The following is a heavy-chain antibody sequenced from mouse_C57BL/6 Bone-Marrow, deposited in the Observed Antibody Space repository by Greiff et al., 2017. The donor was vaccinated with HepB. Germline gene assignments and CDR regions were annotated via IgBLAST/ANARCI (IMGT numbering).Heavy chain of an antibody. V-gene: IGHV1-22*01. J-gene: IGHJ2*01. CDR1: GYTFTDYN. CDR2: INPNNGGT. Sequence: EVHLVESGPELVKPGASVKMSCKASGYTFTDYNMHWVKQSHGKSLEWIGYINPNNGGTSYNQKFKGKATLTVNKSSSTAYMELRSLTSEDSAVYYCAYFYYFDYWGQGTTLTVSS. CDR3: AYFYYFDY.